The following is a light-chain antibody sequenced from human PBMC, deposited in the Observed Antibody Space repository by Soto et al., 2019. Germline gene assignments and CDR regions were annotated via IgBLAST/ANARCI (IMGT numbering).Light chain of an antibody. CDR1: PSDVGSYTF. J-gene: IGLJ3*02. CDR2: EAN. V-gene: IGLV2-23*01. CDR3: CSYAGGATGV. Sequence: QSVLTQPASVSGSLGQSFTISCPGTPSDVGSYTFVSWYKQHPAKVPKLMIHEANKRPSGVSNRFSGSKSGTTASLTISGLQAEDEADYYCCSYAGGATGVFGGGTKLTVL.